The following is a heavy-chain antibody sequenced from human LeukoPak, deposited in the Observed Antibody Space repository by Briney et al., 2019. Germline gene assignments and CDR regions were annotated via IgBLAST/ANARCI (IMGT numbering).Heavy chain of an antibody. CDR1: GGSISSGSYY. CDR2: IYTSGST. V-gene: IGHV4-61*02. CDR3: ARDRDGYKFDP. J-gene: IGHJ5*02. D-gene: IGHD5-24*01. Sequence: NPSETLSLTCTVSGGSISSGSYYWSWIRQPAGKGLEWIGRIYTSGSTNYNPSLKSRVTISVDTSKNQFSLKLSSVTAADTAVYYCARDRDGYKFDPWGQGTLVTVSS.